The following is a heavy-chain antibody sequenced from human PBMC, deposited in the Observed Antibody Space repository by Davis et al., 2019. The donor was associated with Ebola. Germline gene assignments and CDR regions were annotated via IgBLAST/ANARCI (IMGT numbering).Heavy chain of an antibody. CDR1: GFTFSNYA. D-gene: IGHD6-13*01. CDR3: AIAALG. V-gene: IGHV3-30-3*01. Sequence: GESLKISCAASGFTFSNYAMNWVRQAPGKGLEWVAVISDDGGKKYYADSLKGRFTISRDNSKNTLYLQMNSLRAEDTAVYYCAIAALGWGQGTLVTVSS. J-gene: IGHJ4*02. CDR2: ISDDGGKK.